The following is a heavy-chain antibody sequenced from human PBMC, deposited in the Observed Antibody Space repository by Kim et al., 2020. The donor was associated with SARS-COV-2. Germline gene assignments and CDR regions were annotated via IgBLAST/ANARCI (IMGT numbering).Heavy chain of an antibody. CDR1: GFTFNMYG. Sequence: GGSLRLSCAASGFTFNMYGMQWVRQAPGKGLEWVTFITYDGNTQLYADSVKGRFTVSRDDSRNTLFLQMNRLRIEDTAVYYCARLRHSHDSSGFTMDYWGQGALVTVSS. J-gene: IGHJ4*02. CDR3: ARLRHSHDSSGFTMDY. V-gene: IGHV3-30*03. D-gene: IGHD3-22*01. CDR2: ITYDGNTQ.